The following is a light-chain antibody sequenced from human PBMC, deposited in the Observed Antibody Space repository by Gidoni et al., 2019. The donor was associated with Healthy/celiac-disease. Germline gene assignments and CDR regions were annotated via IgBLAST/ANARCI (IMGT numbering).Light chain of an antibody. CDR1: SSEVGGYNY. CDR2: EVS. V-gene: IGLV2-14*01. Sequence: QSALTQPASASGSPGQTITISCTGTSSEVGGYNYVSCYQQHPGKAPKLMIYEVSNRPSWVSNRFSGSKSGNTASLTISGLQAEDEADYYCSSYTSSSTRVFGTGTKVTVL. J-gene: IGLJ1*01. CDR3: SSYTSSSTRV.